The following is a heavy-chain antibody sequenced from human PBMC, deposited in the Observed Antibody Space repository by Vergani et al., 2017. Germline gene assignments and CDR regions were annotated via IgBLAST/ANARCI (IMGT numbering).Heavy chain of an antibody. CDR3: ARAPTDYYGSGSYYH. V-gene: IGHV4-61*02. Sequence: QVQLQESGPGLVKPSQTLSLTCTVSGASINNDFYYWHWIRQPAGKGLEWIGRIYVSGITDYNSSLQSRVSMSVDTSKNQFSLTLTSVTAADTAVYYCARAPTDYYGSGSYYHWGQVTLVTVSS. CDR1: GASINNDFYY. J-gene: IGHJ5*02. D-gene: IGHD3-10*01. CDR2: IYVSGIT.